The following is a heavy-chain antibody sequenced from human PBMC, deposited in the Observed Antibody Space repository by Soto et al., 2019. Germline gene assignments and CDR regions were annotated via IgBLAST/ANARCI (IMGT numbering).Heavy chain of an antibody. Sequence: GESLRISCAASGFTFSSYWISWVRKAPGKGLEWVANIKQGGSAKYYVDSVKGRFTISRDNAKNSLYLQMNSLRAEDTAVYYCARYCSSTSCYGFDIWGQGTMVTVSS. CDR3: ARYCSSTSCYGFDI. J-gene: IGHJ3*02. V-gene: IGHV3-7*01. CDR2: IKQGGSAK. D-gene: IGHD2-2*01. CDR1: GFTFSSYW.